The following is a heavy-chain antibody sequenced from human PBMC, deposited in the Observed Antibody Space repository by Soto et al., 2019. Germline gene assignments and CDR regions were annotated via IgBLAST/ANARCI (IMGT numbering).Heavy chain of an antibody. CDR1: GFTFSSYS. D-gene: IGHD3-3*01. CDR2: ISSSSSTI. Sequence: GGSLRLSCAASGFTFSSYSMNWVRQAPGKGLEWVSYISSSSSTIYYADSVKGRFTISRDNAKNSLYLQMNSLRAEDTAVYYCAREGIPTYYDFWSGYNYPQKWFDPSGQGTLVTVPS. J-gene: IGHJ5*02. V-gene: IGHV3-48*01. CDR3: AREGIPTYYDFWSGYNYPQKWFDP.